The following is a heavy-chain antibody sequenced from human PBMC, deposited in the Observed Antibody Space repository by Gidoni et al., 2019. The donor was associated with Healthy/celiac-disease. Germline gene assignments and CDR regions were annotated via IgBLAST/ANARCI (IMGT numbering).Heavy chain of an antibody. Sequence: QVQLVQSGAEVKKPGASVKVSCKASGYTFASYGISWVRQAPGQGLEWMGWISAYNGNTNFAQKLQGRVTMTTDTSTSTAYMELRSLRSDYTAVYYCARGGGPYYDMWTGYFGNWFDPWGQGTPVTVSS. J-gene: IGHJ5*02. CDR3: ARGGGPYYDMWTGYFGNWFDP. V-gene: IGHV1-18*01. CDR2: ISAYNGNT. D-gene: IGHD3-9*01. CDR1: GYTFASYG.